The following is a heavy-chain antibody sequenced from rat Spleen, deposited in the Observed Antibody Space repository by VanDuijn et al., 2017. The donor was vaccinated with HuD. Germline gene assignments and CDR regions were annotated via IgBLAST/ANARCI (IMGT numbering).Heavy chain of an antibody. V-gene: IGHV5-20*01. CDR3: AKDLDYSGDNWLGY. Sequence: EVQLVESGGGLVQPGRSMKLSCVASGFTFSDYGMAWVLQAPTKGLEWVASISYDGGSTYYRDSVKGRFTISRDNAKSTLYVQMESLRSEDTATYYCAKDLDYSGDNWLGYWGQGTLVTVSS. J-gene: IGHJ3*01. D-gene: IGHD1-1*01. CDR1: GFTFSDYG. CDR2: ISYDGGST.